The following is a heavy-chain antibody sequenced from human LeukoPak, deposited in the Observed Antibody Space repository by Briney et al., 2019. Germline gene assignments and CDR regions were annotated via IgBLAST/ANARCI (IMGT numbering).Heavy chain of an antibody. CDR1: GFTFNANA. Sequence: PGGSLRLSCAASGFTFNANAMSWVRQAPGKGLEWVSAISGRTGGTYYADSVKGRFTISRDNSKNSLYLQMNSLRTEDTALYYCAKDRYSSHTRTNWFDPWGQGTLVTVSS. V-gene: IGHV3-43*02. J-gene: IGHJ5*02. CDR2: ISGRTGGT. CDR3: AKDRYSSHTRTNWFDP. D-gene: IGHD6-19*01.